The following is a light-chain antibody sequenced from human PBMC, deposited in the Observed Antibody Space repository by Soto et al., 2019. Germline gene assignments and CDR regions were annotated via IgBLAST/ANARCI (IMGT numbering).Light chain of an antibody. V-gene: IGKV3-20*01. CDR3: QQYGSSQWT. CDR1: QSVNTN. CDR2: GAS. Sequence: EIVMTQSPATLSVSPGERATFSCRASQSVNTNLAWYQLKPGQAPRLLVYGASIRATGIPDRFSGSGSGTDFTLTISRLEPEDFAVYYCQQYGSSQWTFGQGTEVDIK. J-gene: IGKJ1*01.